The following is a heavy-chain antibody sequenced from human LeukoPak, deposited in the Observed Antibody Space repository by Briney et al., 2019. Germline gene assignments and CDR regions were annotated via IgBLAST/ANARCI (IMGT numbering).Heavy chain of an antibody. CDR3: ARADSGSYRKPAQFDY. V-gene: IGHV3-21*01. J-gene: IGHJ4*02. Sequence: GGSLRLSCAASGFTFSSYGMSWVRQAPGKGLEWVSSISSSSSYIYYADSVKGRFTISRDNAKNSLYLQMNSLRAEDTAVYYCARADSGSYRKPAQFDYWGQGTLVTVSS. D-gene: IGHD3-10*01. CDR2: ISSSSSYI. CDR1: GFTFSSYG.